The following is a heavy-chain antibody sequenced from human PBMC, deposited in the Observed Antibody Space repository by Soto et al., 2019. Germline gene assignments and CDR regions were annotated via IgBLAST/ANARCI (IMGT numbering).Heavy chain of an antibody. CDR2: INPKNGAT. CDR1: GYTFIYNY. D-gene: IGHD3-10*01. CDR3: ARRDHSGSFDY. J-gene: IGHJ4*02. V-gene: IGHV1-2*02. Sequence: QVQLLQSGAETKKPGASVKVSCRASGYTFIYNYIHWVRLAPGHGLEWMGWINPKNGATSHAQKFPGRGTMTRDNVKKTGHIEIGRLTSDDRATYYCARRDHSGSFDYWGQGTQVTVSS.